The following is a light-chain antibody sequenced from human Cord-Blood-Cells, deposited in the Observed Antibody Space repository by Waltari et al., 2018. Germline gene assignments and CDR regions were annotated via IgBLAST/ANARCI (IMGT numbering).Light chain of an antibody. J-gene: IGKJ1*01. Sequence: DIQMTQSPSTLSASVGDRVTITCRASQSISSWLAWYQQKPGKAPKLLIYKASSLESGVPSRFSGSGSGTEFTLTISRLEPEDFAVYYCQQYGSSWTFGQGTKVEIK. CDR1: QSISSW. V-gene: IGKV1-5*03. CDR3: QQYGSSWT. CDR2: KAS.